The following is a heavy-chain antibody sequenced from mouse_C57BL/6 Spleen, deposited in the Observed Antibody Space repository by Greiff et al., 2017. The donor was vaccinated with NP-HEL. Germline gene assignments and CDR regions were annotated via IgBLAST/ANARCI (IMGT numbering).Heavy chain of an antibody. CDR3: ARPHDYGRSWNYYAMDY. J-gene: IGHJ4*01. Sequence: EVKLQESGPGLVKPSQSLSLTCSVTGYSITSGYYWNWIRQFPGNKLEWMGYISYDGSNNYNPSLKNRISITRDTSKNQFFLKLNSVTTEETATYYCARPHDYGRSWNYYAMDYWGQGTSVTVSS. CDR1: GYSITSGYY. CDR2: ISYDGSN. V-gene: IGHV3-6*01. D-gene: IGHD1-1*01.